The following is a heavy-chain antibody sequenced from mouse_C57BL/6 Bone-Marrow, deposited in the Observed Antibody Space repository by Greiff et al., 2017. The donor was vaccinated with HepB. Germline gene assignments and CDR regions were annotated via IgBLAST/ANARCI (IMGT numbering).Heavy chain of an antibody. CDR1: GYTFTSYW. J-gene: IGHJ1*03. CDR2: IDPNSGGT. Sequence: VQLQQPGAELVKPGASVKLSCKASGYTFTSYWMHWVKQRPVRGLEWIGRIDPNSGGTKYNEKFKSKATLTVDKPSSTAYMQLSSLTSEDSAVYYCARWRITTVVATDWYFDVWGTGTTVTVSS. D-gene: IGHD1-1*01. CDR3: ARWRITTVVATDWYFDV. V-gene: IGHV1-72*01.